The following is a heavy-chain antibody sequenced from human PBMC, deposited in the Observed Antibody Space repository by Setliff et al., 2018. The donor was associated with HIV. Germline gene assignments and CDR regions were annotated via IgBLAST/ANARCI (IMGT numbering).Heavy chain of an antibody. CDR2: IWYDERHK. D-gene: IGHD4-17*01. Sequence: PGESLKISCTFYGFSFNSYGMHWVRQAPGKGLEWVASIWYDERHKYYADSVKGRFTISRDNSKNTLYLLVHSLRAEDTAVYYCARGGPPNDYSYYFDSWGQGTLVTVSS. CDR1: GFSFNSYG. V-gene: IGHV3-33*08. CDR3: ARGGPPNDYSYYFDS. J-gene: IGHJ4*02.